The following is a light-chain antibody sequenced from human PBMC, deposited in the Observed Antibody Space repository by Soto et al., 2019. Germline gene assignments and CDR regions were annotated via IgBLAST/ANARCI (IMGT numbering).Light chain of an antibody. J-gene: IGKJ3*01. CDR3: QRLNPYPVT. V-gene: IGKV1-9*01. Sequence: DIPLTQSPSFLSASVGDRVTITCRASQGISSYLAWYQQKPGKAPNLLIYAASIMQSGVPSRFSGSGSGTEFTLTVSSLQPEDFATYSCQRLNPYPVTSGPGTKVHIK. CDR1: QGISSY. CDR2: AAS.